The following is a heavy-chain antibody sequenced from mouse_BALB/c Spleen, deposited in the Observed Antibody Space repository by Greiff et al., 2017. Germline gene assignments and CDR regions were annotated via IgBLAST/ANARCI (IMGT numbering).Heavy chain of an antibody. V-gene: IGHV14-3*02. CDR3: ARRGAYYGNYNYAMDY. D-gene: IGHD2-10*01. Sequence: VHVKQSGAELVKPGASVKLSCTASGFNIKDTYMHWVKQRPEQGLEWIGRIDPANGNTKYDPKFQGKATITADTSSNTAYLQLSSLTSEDTAVYYCARRGAYYGNYNYAMDYWGQGTSVTVSS. CDR2: IDPANGNT. CDR1: GFNIKDTY. J-gene: IGHJ4*01.